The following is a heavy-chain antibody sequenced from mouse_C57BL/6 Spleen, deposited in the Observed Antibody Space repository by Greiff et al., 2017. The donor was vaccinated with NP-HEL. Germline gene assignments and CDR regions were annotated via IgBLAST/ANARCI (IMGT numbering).Heavy chain of an antibody. CDR1: GYTFTSYW. CDR3: ASTVGGNYAMDY. J-gene: IGHJ4*01. V-gene: IGHV1-69*01. CDR2: IDPSDSYT. Sequence: QVQLQQPGAELVMPGASVKLSCKASGYTFTSYWMHWVKQRPGQGLEWIGEIDPSDSYTNYNQKFKGKSTLTVDKSSITAYMQLRSLTSEDSAVYYCASTVGGNYAMDYWGQGTSVTVSS. D-gene: IGHD1-1*01.